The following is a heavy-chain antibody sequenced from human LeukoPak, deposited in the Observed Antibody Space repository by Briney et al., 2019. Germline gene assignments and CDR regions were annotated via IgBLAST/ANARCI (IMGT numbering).Heavy chain of an antibody. D-gene: IGHD3-22*01. CDR3: AKDRNYDSSGYYGNRGAFDI. CDR2: SSWNSGSI. CDR1: GFTFDDYA. Sequence: ALRLSCAASGFTFDDYAMHWVRPAPGKGLEWVSGSSWNSGSIGYADSVKGRFTISRDNAKNSLYLQMNSLRAEDTALYYCAKDRNYDSSGYYGNRGAFDIWGQGTMVTVSS. V-gene: IGHV3-9*01. J-gene: IGHJ3*02.